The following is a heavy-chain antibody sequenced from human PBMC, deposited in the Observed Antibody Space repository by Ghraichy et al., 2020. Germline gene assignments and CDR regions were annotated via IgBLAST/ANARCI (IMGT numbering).Heavy chain of an antibody. V-gene: IGHV3-30*02. CDR2: ILYDGSNK. CDR1: GLTFSTFG. Sequence: GESLNISCAPSGLTFSTFGFHWVRQAPGKGLEWVGFILYDGSNKYYADSVRGRFTISRDNSRNTLYLQMNSLRPEDTAVYYCAKKIEYAALSGGGIDHWGQGTLVTVSS. CDR3: AKKIEYAALSGGGIDH. J-gene: IGHJ4*02. D-gene: IGHD6-6*01.